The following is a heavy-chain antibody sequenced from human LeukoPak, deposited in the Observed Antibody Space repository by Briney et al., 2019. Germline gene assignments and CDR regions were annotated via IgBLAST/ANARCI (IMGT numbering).Heavy chain of an antibody. CDR2: INPNNGGT. CDR3: APTSNWYYFDY. CDR1: GYTFTGYY. D-gene: IGHD6-13*01. Sequence: SVMFSCKASGYTFTGYYMHWLRQAPGQGLEWMGWINPNNGGTNYAQRFQGRVTMTRDTSITTAYMELSRLTFDDTAVYYCAPTSNWYYFDYWGQGTL. J-gene: IGHJ4*02. V-gene: IGHV1-2*02.